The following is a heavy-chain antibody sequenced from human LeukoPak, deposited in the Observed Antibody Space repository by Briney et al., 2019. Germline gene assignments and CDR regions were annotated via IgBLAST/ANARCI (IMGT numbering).Heavy chain of an antibody. CDR2: IGGSVGSM. J-gene: IGHJ4*02. D-gene: IGHD6-13*01. V-gene: IGHV3-23*01. CDR3: AKRGNSWDLFDY. Sequence: GGSLRLSCAASGFTFSSYVMSWVRQAPGKGLEWVSNIGGSVGSMFYAASVKGRFAISRDDSKNTLFLQMNNLRVEDTAVYYCAKRGNSWDLFDYWGQGTLVTVSS. CDR1: GFTFSSYV.